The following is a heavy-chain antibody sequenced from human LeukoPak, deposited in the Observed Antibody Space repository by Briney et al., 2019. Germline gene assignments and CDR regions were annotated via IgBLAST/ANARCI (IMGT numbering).Heavy chain of an antibody. CDR1: GGSFSSGSYY. J-gene: IGHJ4*02. D-gene: IGHD3-16*01. Sequence: SETLSLTCTVSGGSFSSGSYYWSWIRQPPGKGLEWIGYIYYSGSTNYNPSLKSRVTISVDTSKNQFSLKLSSVTAAGTAVYYCARMVNWGSGSHFDYWGQGTLVTVSS. CDR3: ARMVNWGSGSHFDY. CDR2: IYYSGST. V-gene: IGHV4-61*01.